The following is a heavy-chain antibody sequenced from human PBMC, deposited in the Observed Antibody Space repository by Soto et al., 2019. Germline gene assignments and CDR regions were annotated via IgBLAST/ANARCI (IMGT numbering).Heavy chain of an antibody. D-gene: IGHD3-9*01. CDR2: IFYSGTT. V-gene: IGHV4-59*12. CDR3: ARIQGAYYDVLTGFPRGLMDV. CDR1: GASIRSNY. Sequence: PSETLSLTCTVSGASIRSNYWSWIRQPPGKAPEWIGYIFYSGTTKYNPSLKSRVTISLDTSKMQFSMMLRSVSAADTAIYYCARIQGAYYDVLTGFPRGLMDVWGQGTTVTVSS. J-gene: IGHJ6*02.